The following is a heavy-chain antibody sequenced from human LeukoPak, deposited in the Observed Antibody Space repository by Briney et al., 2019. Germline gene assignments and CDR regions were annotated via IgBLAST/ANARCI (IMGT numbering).Heavy chain of an antibody. CDR2: IYTSVSR. D-gene: IGHD3-3*01. CDR3: ARDAPNYDFWSGTDGFDI. Sequence: SETLSLTCTVSGGSISNYYWSWIRQSAGKGLEWIGRIYTSVSRNYNPSLKSRVAMSVDSSKSQFSLMLSSLTAADTAVYYCARDAPNYDFWSGTDGFDIWGQGTMVTVSS. J-gene: IGHJ3*02. CDR1: GGSISNYY. V-gene: IGHV4-4*07.